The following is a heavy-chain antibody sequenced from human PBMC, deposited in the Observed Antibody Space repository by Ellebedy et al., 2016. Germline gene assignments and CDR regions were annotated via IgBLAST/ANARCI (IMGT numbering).Heavy chain of an antibody. J-gene: IGHJ4*02. V-gene: IGHV3-23*01. CDR2: LSGSGLHS. D-gene: IGHD5-12*01. Sequence: GGSLRLSXAASGFTFITFDMHWVRQPPGKGLEWVATLSGSGLHSYYADFLKGQFTVSRDNSKSTLYLQMNSLRPEDTAVYYCVRDAFPGGGYDFFDYWGQGTLVTVSS. CDR3: VRDAFPGGGYDFFDY. CDR1: GFTFITFD.